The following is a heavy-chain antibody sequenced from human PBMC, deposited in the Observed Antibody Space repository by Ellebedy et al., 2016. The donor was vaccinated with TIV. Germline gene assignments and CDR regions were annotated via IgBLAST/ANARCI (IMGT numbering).Heavy chain of an antibody. CDR1: GGSIGSSNYY. V-gene: IGHV4-39*07. CDR3: FSYSEYWSREFRDNRFDP. CDR2: IHSSGRT. Sequence: SETLSLXXTVSGGSIGSSNYYWGWLRQPPGKGLEWIASIHSSGRTYYNSSLRGRLTISVDTSKNQFSLEVTSVSAADTALYYCFSYSEYWSREFRDNRFDPWGQGTLVTVSS. J-gene: IGHJ5*02. D-gene: IGHD2-8*02.